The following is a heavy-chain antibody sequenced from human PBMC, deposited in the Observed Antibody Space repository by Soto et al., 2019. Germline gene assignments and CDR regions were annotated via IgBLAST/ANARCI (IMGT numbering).Heavy chain of an antibody. V-gene: IGHV1-8*01. D-gene: IGHD2-2*02. Sequence: QVQLVQSGAEVKKPGASVKVSCKASGYTFTSYDINWVRQATGQGLEWMGWMNPNSGNTGYAQKSQGRVTIPRNTSISTAYMELSSLRSEDTDVHYCASGSGVVVPAAIGGNDGYSYYGMDVWGKGTTVTVSS. CDR3: ASGSGVVVPAAIGGNDGYSYYGMDV. J-gene: IGHJ6*04. CDR2: MNPNSGNT. CDR1: GYTFTSYD.